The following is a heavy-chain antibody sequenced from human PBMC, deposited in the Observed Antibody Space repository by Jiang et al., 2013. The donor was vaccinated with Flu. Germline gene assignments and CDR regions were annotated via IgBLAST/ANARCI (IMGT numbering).Heavy chain of an antibody. CDR1: GFTFDDYA. CDR3: AKDITGRLWGPYFDY. Sequence: RLSCAASGFTFDDYAMHWVRQAPGKGLEWVSGISWNSGSIGYADSVKGRFTISRDNAKNSLYLQMNSLRAEDTALYYCAKDITGRLWGPYFDYWGQGTLVTVSS. D-gene: IGHD5-18*01. V-gene: IGHV3-9*01. J-gene: IGHJ4*02. CDR2: ISWNSGSI.